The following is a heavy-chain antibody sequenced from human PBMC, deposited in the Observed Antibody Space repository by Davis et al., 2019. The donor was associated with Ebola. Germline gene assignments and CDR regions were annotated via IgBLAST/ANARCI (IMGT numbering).Heavy chain of an antibody. Sequence: ASVKVSCKASGYTFTGYYMHWVRQAPGQGLEWMGWISAYNGSTNYAQKLQGRVTMTTDTSTSTAYMELRSLRSDDTAVYYCARDRSSGWYRGWFDPWGQGTLVTVSS. D-gene: IGHD6-19*01. J-gene: IGHJ5*02. CDR1: GYTFTGYY. CDR3: ARDRSSGWYRGWFDP. CDR2: ISAYNGST. V-gene: IGHV1-18*04.